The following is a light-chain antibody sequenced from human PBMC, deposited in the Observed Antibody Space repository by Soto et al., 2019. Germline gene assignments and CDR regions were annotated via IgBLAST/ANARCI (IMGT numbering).Light chain of an antibody. CDR3: QQYGSSPRT. V-gene: IGKV3-20*01. J-gene: IGKJ1*01. CDR2: GAS. CDR1: QSVSSSY. Sequence: EIVLTQSPGTLSLSPGERATLSCRASQSVSSSYLAWYQQKPGQAPRLLIYGASSRDTGIPDRCSGSGSGTDFTLTISRLEPEDFAVYYCQQYGSSPRTFGQGTKV.